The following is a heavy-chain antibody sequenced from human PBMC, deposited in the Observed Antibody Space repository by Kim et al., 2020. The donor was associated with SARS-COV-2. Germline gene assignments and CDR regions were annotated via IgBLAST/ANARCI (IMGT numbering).Heavy chain of an antibody. V-gene: IGHV3-15*01. CDR3: ITEIPRGDKFF. D-gene: IGHD2-21*01. CDR2: IKSKTDGGTT. CDR1: GFTFSNAW. Sequence: GGSLRLSCAASGFTFSNAWMSWVRQAPGKGLEWVGRIKSKTDGGTTDYAAPVKGRFTISRDDSKNTLYLQMNSLKTEDTAVYYCITEIPRGDKFFWGQGTLVIVSS. J-gene: IGHJ4*02.